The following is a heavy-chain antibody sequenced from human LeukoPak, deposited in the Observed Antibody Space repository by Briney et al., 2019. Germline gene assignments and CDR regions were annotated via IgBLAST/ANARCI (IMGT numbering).Heavy chain of an antibody. CDR1: GFTFGDYY. CDR3: ARIISLGSSWYYDVGDY. D-gene: IGHD6-13*01. Sequence: GGSLRLSCTVSGFTFGDYYVNWVRQAPGKGLEWVSYISSSSSTIYYADSVKGRFIISRDNAKNSLYLQMNSLRDEDTAVHYCARIISLGSSWYYDVGDYWGQGTLVTVSS. J-gene: IGHJ4*02. CDR2: ISSSSSTI. V-gene: IGHV3-48*02.